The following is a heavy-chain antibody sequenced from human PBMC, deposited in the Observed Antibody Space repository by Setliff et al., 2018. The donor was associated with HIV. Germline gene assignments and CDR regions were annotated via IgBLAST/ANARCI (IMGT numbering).Heavy chain of an antibody. D-gene: IGHD1-26*01. CDR1: GFTFSTYW. Sequence: GGSLRLSCAASGFTFSTYWMHWVRQAPGKGLVWASRISPDGSSISYADSVKGRFTISRDNAKNTLYLQMNSLRAEDTAVYYCASGSGCYDYWGQGNMVTVSS. V-gene: IGHV3-74*01. J-gene: IGHJ4*02. CDR3: ASGSGCYDY. CDR2: ISPDGSSI.